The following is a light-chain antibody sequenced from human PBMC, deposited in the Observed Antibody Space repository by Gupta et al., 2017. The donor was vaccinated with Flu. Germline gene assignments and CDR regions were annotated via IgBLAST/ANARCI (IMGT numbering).Light chain of an antibody. J-gene: IGKJ1*01. CDR3: QQDGTSQWT. Sequence: GTLSLSPGERATLAVRASQSVSSTYLAWYQQKPGQAPRLLIYGASSRATGIPDRFSGSGSGTDFTLTISRLEPEDLAVYYCQQDGTSQWTFGQGTKVEIK. CDR1: QSVSSTY. V-gene: IGKV3-20*01. CDR2: GAS.